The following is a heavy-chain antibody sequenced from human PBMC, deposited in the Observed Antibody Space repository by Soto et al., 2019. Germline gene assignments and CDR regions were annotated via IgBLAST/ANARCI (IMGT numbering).Heavy chain of an antibody. CDR3: EIDITHCG. CDR1: GGSISSSSYY. Sequence: SETLSLTCTVSGGSISSSSYYWGWIRQPLGKGLEWIGNIYYSGSTYYNPSLESRVTISVDTSKNQFSLKLSSVTAADTAVYYCEIDITHCGWAQGTTDTVSS. V-gene: IGHV4-39*07. J-gene: IGHJ6*02. CDR2: IYYSGST. D-gene: IGHD3-10*01.